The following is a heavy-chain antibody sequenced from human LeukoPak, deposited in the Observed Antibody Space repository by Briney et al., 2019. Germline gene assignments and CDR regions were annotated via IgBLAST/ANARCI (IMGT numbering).Heavy chain of an antibody. D-gene: IGHD3-10*01. CDR2: INPSGGST. CDR3: ARESITVVRGVIEGLDP. Sequence: ASVKVSCKASGYTFTSYYMHWVRQAPGQGLEWMGIINPSGGSTSYAQKFQGRVTMTRDTSTSTVYMELSSLRSEDTAVYYCARESITVVRGVIEGLDPWGQGTLVTVSS. V-gene: IGHV1-46*01. CDR1: GYTFTSYY. J-gene: IGHJ5*02.